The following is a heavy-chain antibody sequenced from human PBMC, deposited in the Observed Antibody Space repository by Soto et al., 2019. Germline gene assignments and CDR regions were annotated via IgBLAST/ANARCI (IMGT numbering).Heavy chain of an antibody. D-gene: IGHD2-2*02. CDR2: IYSGGST. CDR1: GFTVSSNY. Sequence: PGGSLRLSCAASGFTVSSNYMSWARQAPGKGLEWGSVIYSGGSTYYADSVKGRFTISRENSKNTLYLQMNSLRAEDTAVYYCARDGRYCSSTSCYRYYYYGMDVWGQGTTVTVSS. CDR3: ARDGRYCSSTSCYRYYYYGMDV. V-gene: IGHV3-53*01. J-gene: IGHJ6*02.